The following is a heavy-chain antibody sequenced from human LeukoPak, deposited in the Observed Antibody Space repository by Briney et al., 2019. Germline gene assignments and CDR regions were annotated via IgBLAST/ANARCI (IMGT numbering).Heavy chain of an antibody. Sequence: GGSLRLSCAASGFTFSSYEMNWVRQAPGKGLEWVSYISSSGSTIYYADSVKGRFTISRDNAKNSLYLQMNSLRAEDTAVYYCARVGRYYMDVWGKGTTVTISS. CDR1: GFTFSSYE. V-gene: IGHV3-48*03. CDR2: ISSSGSTI. CDR3: ARVGRYYMDV. J-gene: IGHJ6*03.